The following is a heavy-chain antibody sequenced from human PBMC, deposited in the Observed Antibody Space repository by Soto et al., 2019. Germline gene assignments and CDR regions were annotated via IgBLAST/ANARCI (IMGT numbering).Heavy chain of an antibody. J-gene: IGHJ6*02. D-gene: IGHD2-2*02. CDR3: AREAMGGGYTYSYGMDV. V-gene: IGHV1-2*02. CDR2: INPNSGGT. Sequence: ASVKVSCKASGYTFTGYYMHWVRQAPGQGLEWMGWINPNSGGTNYAQKFQGRVTMTRDTSISTAYMELSRLRSDDTAVYYCAREAMGGGYTYSYGMDVWGQGTTVTVSS. CDR1: GYTFTGYY.